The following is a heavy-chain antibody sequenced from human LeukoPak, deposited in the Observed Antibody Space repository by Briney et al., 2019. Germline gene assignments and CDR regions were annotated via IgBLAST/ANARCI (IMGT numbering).Heavy chain of an antibody. CDR2: IYYSGST. V-gene: IGHV4-59*01. D-gene: IGHD6-19*01. J-gene: IGHJ4*02. Sequence: SETLSLTCTVSGGSISSYYWSWIRQPPGKGLEWIGYIYYSGSTNYNPSLKSRVTISVDTSKNQFSLKLSSVTAADTAVYYCARVSWAVVGTGYFDYWGQGTLVTVSS. CDR1: GGSISSYY. CDR3: ARVSWAVVGTGYFDY.